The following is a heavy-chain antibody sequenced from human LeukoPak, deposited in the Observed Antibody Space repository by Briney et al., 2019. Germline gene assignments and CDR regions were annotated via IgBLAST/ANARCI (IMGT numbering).Heavy chain of an antibody. J-gene: IGHJ4*02. V-gene: IGHV3-30*18. CDR1: GFTFSSYG. D-gene: IGHD3-22*01. Sequence: GGPLRLSCAASGFTFSSYGMHWVRQAPGKGLEWVTFISYDGNDKFYADSVKGRFTISRDNSKNTVYLQMNSLRPEDTAVYYCAKEAGYDSSDSPSGYWGQGTLVTVSS. CDR3: AKEAGYDSSDSPSGY. CDR2: ISYDGNDK.